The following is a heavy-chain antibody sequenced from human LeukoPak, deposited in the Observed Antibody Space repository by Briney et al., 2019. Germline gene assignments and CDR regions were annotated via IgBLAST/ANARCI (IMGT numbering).Heavy chain of an antibody. CDR3: ARRGMYYDSSGYYDPQAYNWFDP. CDR2: IYYSGST. J-gene: IGHJ5*02. V-gene: IGHV4-31*03. D-gene: IGHD3-22*01. CDR1: GGSISSGGYY. Sequence: SQTLSLTCTVSGGSISSGGYYWSWIRQHPGKGLEWIGYIYYSGSTYYNPSLKSRVTISVDTSKNQFSLKLSSVTAADTAVYYCARRGMYYDSSGYYDPQAYNWFDPWGQGTLVTVSS.